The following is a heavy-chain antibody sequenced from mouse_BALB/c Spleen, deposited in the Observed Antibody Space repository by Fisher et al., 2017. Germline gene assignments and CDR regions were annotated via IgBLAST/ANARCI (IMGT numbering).Heavy chain of an antibody. CDR3: ARRGSNYAMDY. J-gene: IGHJ4*01. Sequence: KFKGKATLTVDKSSSTAYMELRSLTSEDTAVYYCARRGSNYAMDYWGQGTSVTVSS. V-gene: IGHV1-18*01.